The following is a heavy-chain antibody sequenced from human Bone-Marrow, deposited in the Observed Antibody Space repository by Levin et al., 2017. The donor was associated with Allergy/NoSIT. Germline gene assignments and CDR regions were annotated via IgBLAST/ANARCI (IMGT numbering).Heavy chain of an antibody. D-gene: IGHD5-12*01. V-gene: IGHV3-64D*06. J-gene: IGHJ3*02. Sequence: GGSLRLSCAASGFSFSRYSMHWVRQAPGKGLEYVSAISTNGDSTHYADSVKGRFTISRDNSKNTLYLQMSSLRPEDTAVYYCVKVEYTDYVRGPFDMWGQGTMVTVSS. CDR2: ISTNGDST. CDR3: VKVEYTDYVRGPFDM. CDR1: GFSFSRYS.